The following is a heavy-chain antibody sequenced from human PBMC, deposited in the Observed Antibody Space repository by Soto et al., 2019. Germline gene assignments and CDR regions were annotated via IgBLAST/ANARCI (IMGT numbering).Heavy chain of an antibody. CDR2: IKQDGSEK. Sequence: PGGSLRLSCAASGFTFSSYWMSWVRQAPGKGLEWVANIKQDGSEKYYVDSVKGRFTISRDNAKNSLYLQMNSLRAEDTAVYYCARGAYCSSTSCYHFDYWGQGTLVTVS. J-gene: IGHJ4*02. CDR1: GFTFSSYW. V-gene: IGHV3-7*03. D-gene: IGHD2-2*01. CDR3: ARGAYCSSTSCYHFDY.